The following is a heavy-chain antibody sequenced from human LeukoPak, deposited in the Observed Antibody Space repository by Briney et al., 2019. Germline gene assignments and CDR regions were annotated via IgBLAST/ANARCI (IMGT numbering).Heavy chain of an antibody. V-gene: IGHV3-11*04. CDR1: GFTLSGYY. CDR2: ITPSGSTI. D-gene: IGHD5-24*01. CDR3: GGRNFYNSAF. J-gene: IGHJ4*02. Sequence: GGSLRLSCAPSGFTLSGYYMSWVRQAPGKGREWVSYITPSGSTIYYAGSVKSRFNISRDNAKNSLYLQMNSQRAVDTAVYFCGGRNFYNSAFWGQGTLVTVSS.